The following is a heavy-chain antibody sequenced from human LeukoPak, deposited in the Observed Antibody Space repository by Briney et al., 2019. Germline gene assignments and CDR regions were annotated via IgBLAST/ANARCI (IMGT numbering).Heavy chain of an antibody. Sequence: GGSLRLSCAASGFTFSTYGMHWVRQAPGKGLEWVAVIAYDGSNEYYAEFVKGRFTISRDNSKNTLYLQMYSLRAEDTAVYFCAKDQGIAVAGTDDAFDIWGQGTGVTVSS. J-gene: IGHJ3*02. CDR2: IAYDGSNE. D-gene: IGHD6-19*01. CDR3: AKDQGIAVAGTDDAFDI. CDR1: GFTFSTYG. V-gene: IGHV3-30*18.